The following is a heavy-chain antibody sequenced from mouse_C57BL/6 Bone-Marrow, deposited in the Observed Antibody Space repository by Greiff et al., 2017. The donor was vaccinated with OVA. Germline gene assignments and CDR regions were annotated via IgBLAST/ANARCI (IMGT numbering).Heavy chain of an antibody. J-gene: IGHJ1*03. D-gene: IGHD1-1*01. CDR3: ARDYGSSSLYFDV. CDR1: GYAFSSSW. Sequence: VHLVESGPELVKPGASVKISCKASGYAFSSSWMNWVKQRPGKGLEWIGRIYPGDGDTNYNGKFKGKATLTADKSSSTAYMQLSSLTSEDSAVYFCARDYGSSSLYFDVWGTGTTVTVSS. CDR2: IYPGDGDT. V-gene: IGHV1-82*01.